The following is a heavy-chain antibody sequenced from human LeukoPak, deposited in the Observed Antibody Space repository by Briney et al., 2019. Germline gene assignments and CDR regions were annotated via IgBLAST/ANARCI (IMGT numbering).Heavy chain of an antibody. CDR1: GFTVSSNY. CDR2: IYSGGST. CDR3: AKDVGGYSGYDLNY. D-gene: IGHD5-12*01. V-gene: IGHV3-53*01. J-gene: IGHJ4*02. Sequence: GGSLRLSCAASGFTVSSNYMSWVRQAPGKGLEWVSVIYSGGSTYYADSVKGRFTISRDNSKNTLYLQMNSLRAEDTAVYYCAKDVGGYSGYDLNYWGQGTLVTVSS.